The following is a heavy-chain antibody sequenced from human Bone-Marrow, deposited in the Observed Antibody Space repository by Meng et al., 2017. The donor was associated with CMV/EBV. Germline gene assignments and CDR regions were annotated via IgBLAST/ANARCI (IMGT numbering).Heavy chain of an antibody. Sequence: SLKISCAASGFTFDDYAMHWVRQAPGKGLEWVSGISWNSGSIGYADSVKGRFTISRDNAKNSLYLQMNSLRAEDTAVYYCASRGDFWSGYYFGWGQGTLVTVSS. CDR1: GFTFDDYA. V-gene: IGHV3-9*01. CDR2: ISWNSGSI. D-gene: IGHD3-3*01. CDR3: ASRGDFWSGYYFG. J-gene: IGHJ4*02.